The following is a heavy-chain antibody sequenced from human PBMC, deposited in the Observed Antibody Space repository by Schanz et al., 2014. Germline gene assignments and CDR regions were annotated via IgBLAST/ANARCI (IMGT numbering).Heavy chain of an antibody. Sequence: VQLVESGGGVVQFGRSLRLSCAASGFTFNSYAMTWVRQAPGKGLEWVSGISGGGGTRNYADSVKGRFTVFRDNSKRTLYLEINDPRAEDTAVYYCAKDSCSSTTCYGYGMDVWGQGSTVTVSS. CDR3: AKDSCSSTTCYGYGMDV. V-gene: IGHV3-23*04. J-gene: IGHJ6*02. D-gene: IGHD2-2*01. CDR1: GFTFNSYA. CDR2: ISGGGGTR.